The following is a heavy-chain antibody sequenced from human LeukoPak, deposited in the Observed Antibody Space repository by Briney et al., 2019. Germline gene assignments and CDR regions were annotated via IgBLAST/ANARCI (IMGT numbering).Heavy chain of an antibody. V-gene: IGHV3-30*04. Sequence: GGSLRLSCAASGFTFSGYPMHWVRQAPGKGLDWVAIISDDGGRKFYADSVKGRFTISRENAKNSLYLQMNSLRVGDTAVYYCARAGSGNRWASYGMDAWGQGTTVIVSS. D-gene: IGHD1-1*01. CDR1: GFTFSGYP. CDR2: ISDDGGRK. CDR3: ARAGSGNRWASYGMDA. J-gene: IGHJ6*02.